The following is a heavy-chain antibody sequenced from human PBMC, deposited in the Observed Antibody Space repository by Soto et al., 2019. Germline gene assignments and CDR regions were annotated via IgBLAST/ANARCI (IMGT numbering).Heavy chain of an antibody. J-gene: IGHJ6*02. V-gene: IGHV4-31*03. CDR2: MYYSGST. CDR1: GGSISNGGYY. CDR3: ARALLGIDYPGSGRYYKGGLDV. Sequence: QVQLQESGPGLVKPSQTLSLTCTVSGGSISNGGYYWSWIRQHPGKGLEWFGYMYYSGSTYYNPSLKSRLSMSVDTSKNQFSLKLSSVTAADTAVYYCARALLGIDYPGSGRYYKGGLDVWGQGTTVTVSS. D-gene: IGHD3-10*01.